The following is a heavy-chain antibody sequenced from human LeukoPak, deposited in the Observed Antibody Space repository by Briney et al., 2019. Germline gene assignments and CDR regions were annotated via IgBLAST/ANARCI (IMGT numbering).Heavy chain of an antibody. V-gene: IGHV1-24*01. CDR1: GYTLTELS. J-gene: IGHJ5*02. CDR3: ATDLPPYSSSSGVLYNWFDP. CDR2: FDPVDGET. D-gene: IGHD6-6*01. Sequence: ASVKVSCKVSGYTLTELSMHWVRQAPGKGLEGMGGFDPVDGETIYAQKFQGRVTMTEDTSTDTAYMELSSLRSEDTAVYYCATDLPPYSSSSGVLYNWFDPWGQGTLVTVSS.